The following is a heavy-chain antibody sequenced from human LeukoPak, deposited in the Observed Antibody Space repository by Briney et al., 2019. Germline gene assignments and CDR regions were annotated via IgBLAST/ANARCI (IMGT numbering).Heavy chain of an antibody. D-gene: IGHD3-10*01. CDR1: GFTFSNYA. J-gene: IGHJ4*02. Sequence: GGSLRLSCAASGFTFSNYAMSWVRQAPGKGLEWVSCISGAGSGTYYADSVKGRFTISRDNSKSTLYLQMNSLGAEDTAVYYCAKARGFSGRLADYWGQGTLVTVSS. V-gene: IGHV3-23*01. CDR3: AKARGFSGRLADY. CDR2: ISGAGSGT.